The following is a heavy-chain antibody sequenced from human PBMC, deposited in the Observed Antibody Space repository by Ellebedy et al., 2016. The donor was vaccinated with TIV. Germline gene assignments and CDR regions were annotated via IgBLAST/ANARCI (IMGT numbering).Heavy chain of an antibody. CDR3: ARDLGDYYGLYVMDV. CDR1: GGSISSYY. J-gene: IGHJ6*02. V-gene: IGHV4-59*01. Sequence: SETLSLXXTASGGSISSYYWSWIRQPPGKGLEWIGYIYYSGSTNYNPSLKSRVTISVDTSKNQFSLKLSSVTAADTAVYYCARDLGDYYGLYVMDVWGQGTTVTVSS. D-gene: IGHD3-10*01. CDR2: IYYSGST.